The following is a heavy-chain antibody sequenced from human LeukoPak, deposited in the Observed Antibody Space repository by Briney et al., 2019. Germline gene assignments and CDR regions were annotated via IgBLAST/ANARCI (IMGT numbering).Heavy chain of an antibody. J-gene: IGHJ4*02. Sequence: PSETLSLTCTVSGGSISGYYWSWVRQPPGKGLEWVAYIYYSGSTNYNPSLKSRATISVDTSKNQFSLKLTSVTAADTAVYYCARHSIVGQWLVPFDYWGQGTLVTVSS. CDR3: ARHSIVGQWLVPFDY. V-gene: IGHV4-59*01. D-gene: IGHD6-19*01. CDR1: GGSISGYY. CDR2: IYYSGST.